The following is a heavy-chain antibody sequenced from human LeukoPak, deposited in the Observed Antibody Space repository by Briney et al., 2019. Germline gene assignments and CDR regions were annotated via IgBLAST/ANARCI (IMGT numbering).Heavy chain of an antibody. V-gene: IGHV3-11*01. CDR2: ISTSGSTI. CDR3: ARVRGETLPTNAFDI. CDR1: GFTFSDYY. Sequence: PGGSLRLSCAASGFTFSDYYMSWIRQAPGKGLEWVSYISTSGSTIHYADSVKGRFTISRDNAKGSLYLQMNSLRAEDTAVYYCARVRGETLPTNAFDIRGQGTMVTVSS. J-gene: IGHJ3*02. D-gene: IGHD5-12*01.